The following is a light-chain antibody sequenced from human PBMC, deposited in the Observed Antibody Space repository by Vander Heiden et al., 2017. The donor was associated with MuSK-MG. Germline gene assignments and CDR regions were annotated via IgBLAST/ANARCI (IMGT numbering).Light chain of an antibody. V-gene: IGKV4-1*01. Sequence: DIVMTQSPDTLALSLGERATIHCRSSQSVVYNSNNYLAWYQQKPGRPPRLLIYWASAREAGVPDRFNGSGSGTDFTLTISNLQADDVAVYYCQQYFNTLPLTFGGGTKVEIK. CDR3: QQYFNTLPLT. CDR2: WAS. J-gene: IGKJ4*01. CDR1: QSVVYNSNNY.